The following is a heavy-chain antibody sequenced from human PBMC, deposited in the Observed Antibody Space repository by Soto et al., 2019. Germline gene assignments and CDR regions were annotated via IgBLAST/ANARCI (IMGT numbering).Heavy chain of an antibody. CDR2: IYSSGNP. CDR1: NDSITSGRYY. CDR3: ARGRLTIQQGFDT. V-gene: IGHV4-31*03. Sequence: QVQLQESGPGLVKPSQTLSLTCTVSNDSITSGRYYWSWIRQVPGKGLEWIGYIYSSGNPYYNPSLKGRISISLDASNNPFALTVTSVNVADSAIYFCARGRLTIQQGFDTWGQGTRVTVSS. D-gene: IGHD1-1*01. J-gene: IGHJ3*02.